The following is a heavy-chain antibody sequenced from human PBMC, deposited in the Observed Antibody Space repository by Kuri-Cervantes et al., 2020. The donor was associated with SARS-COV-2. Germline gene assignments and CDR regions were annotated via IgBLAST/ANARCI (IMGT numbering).Heavy chain of an antibody. V-gene: IGHV3-30-3*01. D-gene: IGHD2-8*01. CDR1: GFTFSSYA. CDR2: ISYDGSNK. Sequence: GESLKISCAACGFTFSSYAMHWVRQAPGKGLEWVAVISYDGSNKYYADSVKGRLTISRDNAKNSLYLQMNSLRAEDTAVYYCARGFKQSNGVDYWGQGTLVTVSS. J-gene: IGHJ4*02. CDR3: ARGFKQSNGVDY.